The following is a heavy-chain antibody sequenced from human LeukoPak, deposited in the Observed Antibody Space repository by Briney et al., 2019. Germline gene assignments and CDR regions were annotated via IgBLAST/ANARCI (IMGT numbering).Heavy chain of an antibody. J-gene: IGHJ5*02. V-gene: IGHV3-53*01. CDR1: GFTVSSNY. CDR2: IYSGGRT. D-gene: IGHD3-3*01. CDR3: ARDHPPSYYDFWSGALGAFDP. Sequence: GGSLRLSCAASGFTVSSNYMSWVRQAPGKGLEWVSVIYSGGRTKYADSVKGRFTISRDNAKNSLYLQMNSLRAEDTAVYYCARDHPPSYYDFWSGALGAFDPWGQGTLVTVSS.